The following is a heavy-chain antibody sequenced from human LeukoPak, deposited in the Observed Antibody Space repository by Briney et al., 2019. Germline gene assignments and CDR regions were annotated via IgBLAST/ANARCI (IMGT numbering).Heavy chain of an antibody. Sequence: GESLKISCKASGYSFITHWIAWVRQTPGKGLEWMVIIYPGDSDTKYSPSFQGQVTISADKSISTAYLQWSSLKALDTAMYYCAKGAGGSGSYYPYFWGQGTLVTVSS. CDR2: IYPGDSDT. V-gene: IGHV5-51*01. CDR1: GYSFITHW. J-gene: IGHJ4*02. D-gene: IGHD3-10*01. CDR3: AKGAGGSGSYYPYF.